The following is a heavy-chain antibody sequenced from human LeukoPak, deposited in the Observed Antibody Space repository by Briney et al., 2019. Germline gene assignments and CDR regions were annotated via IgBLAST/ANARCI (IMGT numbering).Heavy chain of an antibody. D-gene: IGHD6-6*01. CDR3: AKDSDEYSSSRDYFDY. CDR2: IWYDGSNK. V-gene: IGHV3-33*06. J-gene: IGHJ4*02. CDR1: GFTFSSYG. Sequence: GGSLRLSCAASGFTFSSYGMHWVRQAPGKGLEWVAVIWYDGSNKYYADSVKGRFTISRDNSKNTLYLQMNSLRAEDTAVYYCAKDSDEYSSSRDYFDYWGQGTLVTVSS.